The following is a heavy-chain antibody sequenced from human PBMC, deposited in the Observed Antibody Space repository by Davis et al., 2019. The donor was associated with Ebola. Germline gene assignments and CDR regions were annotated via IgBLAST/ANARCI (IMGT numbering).Heavy chain of an antibody. V-gene: IGHV5-10-1*01. CDR2: IEPFDSYT. D-gene: IGHD3-16*01. Sequence: GESLKISCKASGYSFTSDWITWVRQMPGKGLEWMGRIEPFDSYTIYSPSFKCHVSISVDKSISTAYLQWSRLKASDTAISYCARDVLNSPEGSSFDPWGQGTLVTVSS. CDR1: GYSFTSDW. J-gene: IGHJ5*02. CDR3: ARDVLNSPEGSSFDP.